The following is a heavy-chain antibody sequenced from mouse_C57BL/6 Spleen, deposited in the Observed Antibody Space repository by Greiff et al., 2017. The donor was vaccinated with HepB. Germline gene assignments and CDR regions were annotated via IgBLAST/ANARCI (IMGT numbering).Heavy chain of an antibody. CDR3: ARDDYASGFAY. J-gene: IGHJ3*01. Sequence: DVMLVESGGGLVKPGGSLKLSCAASGFTFSSYTMSWVRQTPEKRLEWVATISGGGGNTYYPDSVKGRFTISRDNAKNTLYLQMSSLRSEDTALYYCARDDYASGFAYWGQWTLVTVSA. CDR1: GFTFSSYT. D-gene: IGHD2-4*01. CDR2: ISGGGGNT. V-gene: IGHV5-9*01.